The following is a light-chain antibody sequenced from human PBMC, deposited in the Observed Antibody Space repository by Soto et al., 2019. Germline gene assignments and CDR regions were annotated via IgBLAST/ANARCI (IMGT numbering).Light chain of an antibody. CDR1: STDVGYYTY. CDR2: DVS. CDR3: SSYTSSSTLV. J-gene: IGLJ3*02. V-gene: IGLV2-14*01. Sequence: QSVLTQPASVSGSPGQSITISCTGTSTDVGYYTYVSWYQQYPGKAPKLMIYDVSNRPSGVSNRFSGSKSGNTASLTISGLQAEDEGDYYCSSYTSSSTLVFGGGTKRTVL.